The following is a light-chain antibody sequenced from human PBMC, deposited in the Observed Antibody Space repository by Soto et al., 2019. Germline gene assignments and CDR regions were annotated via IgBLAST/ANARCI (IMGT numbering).Light chain of an antibody. CDR3: SSYTSGSALYV. Sequence: QSVLTQSPSASGTPGQRVTISCSGTSRDVGGYNSVSWYQQHPGKAPKLMIYEVTNRPSGVSNRFSGSKSGNTASLTISGLQAEDEADYYCSSYTSGSALYVFGTGTKVTVL. V-gene: IGLV2-14*01. CDR2: EVT. J-gene: IGLJ1*01. CDR1: SRDVGGYNS.